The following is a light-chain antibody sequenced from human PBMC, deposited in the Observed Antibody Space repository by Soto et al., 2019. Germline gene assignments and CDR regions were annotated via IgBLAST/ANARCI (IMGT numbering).Light chain of an antibody. V-gene: IGLV1-40*01. Sequence: QSVLTQPPSLSGAPGQRVTTSCTGSISNIGAGYDVHWYQQLPGTAPKLLIYGNSNRPSGVPDRFSGSKSGTSASLAITGLQAEDEADYYCQSYDSSMSALYGTGTKVTVL. CDR2: GNS. J-gene: IGLJ1*01. CDR3: QSYDSSMSAL. CDR1: ISNIGAGYD.